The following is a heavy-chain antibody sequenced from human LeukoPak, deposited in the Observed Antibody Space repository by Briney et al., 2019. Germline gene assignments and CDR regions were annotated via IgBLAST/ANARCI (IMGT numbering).Heavy chain of an antibody. CDR2: ISSSSSYI. CDR1: GFTFKTYT. CDR3: ARDGSSRSLQF. J-gene: IGHJ1*01. Sequence: GGSLRLSCAASGFTFKTYTMHWVRQAPGMGLEWVSSISSSSSYIFYADSVKGRFTISRDNSKNTLYLQMNSLRAEDTAMYYCARDGSSRSLQFWGQGTLVTVSS. V-gene: IGHV3-21*04.